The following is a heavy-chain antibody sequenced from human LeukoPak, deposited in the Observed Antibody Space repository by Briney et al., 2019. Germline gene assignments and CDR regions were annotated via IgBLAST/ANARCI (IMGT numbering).Heavy chain of an antibody. V-gene: IGHV6-1*01. CDR1: GDSVSSNSAA. D-gene: IGHD6-13*01. Sequence: SQTLSLTCAISGDSVSSNSAAWNWIRQSPSRGLEWLGRTYYRSKWYDDYALSVRSRITINPDTSKNQFSLQLNSVTPDDTAVYYCARGPIAAAGTWHNWFDPWGQGTLVTVSS. J-gene: IGHJ5*02. CDR3: ARGPIAAAGTWHNWFDP. CDR2: TYYRSKWYD.